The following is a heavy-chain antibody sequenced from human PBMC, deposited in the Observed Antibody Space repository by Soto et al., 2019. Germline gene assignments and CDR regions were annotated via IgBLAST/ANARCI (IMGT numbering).Heavy chain of an antibody. CDR3: ARGRALAARPGEDYYWCYGMDV. J-gene: IGHJ6*02. V-gene: IGHV4-31*03. Sequence: TLSLTCPVSGGSISRGGYYWSWIRQHPGEGLEWIGYIYYSGSTYYNPSPKSRVTISVDTSKNQFSLKLSSVTAADTAVYYCARGRALAARPGEDYYWCYGMDVWGQGTTVTVS. CDR1: GGSISRGGYY. D-gene: IGHD6-6*01. CDR2: IYYSGST.